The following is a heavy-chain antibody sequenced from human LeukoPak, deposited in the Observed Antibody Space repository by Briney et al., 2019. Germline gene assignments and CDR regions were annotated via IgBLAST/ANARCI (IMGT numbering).Heavy chain of an antibody. V-gene: IGHV3-7*03. D-gene: IGHD5-24*01. CDR2: IKRDGGDK. J-gene: IGHJ4*01. CDR3: ARDTGGDGCVY. CDR1: GFTFNTYW. Sequence: GGSLRLSCVASGFTFNTYWMSWVRQAPGKGPEWVANIKRDGGDKYYVDSVKGRFTISRDTAETSLYLQMNSLRAEDTAVYYCARDTGGDGCVYRGHGTLGTVSS.